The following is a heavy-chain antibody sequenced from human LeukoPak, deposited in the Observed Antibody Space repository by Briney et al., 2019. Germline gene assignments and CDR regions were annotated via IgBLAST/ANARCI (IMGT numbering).Heavy chain of an antibody. D-gene: IGHD5-18*01. V-gene: IGHV1-58*02. CDR2: IVVGSGNT. CDR1: GFTFTSSA. Sequence: ASVKVSFKASGFTFTSSAMQWVRQARGQRLEWIGWIVVGSGNTNYAQKFQERVTITRDMSTSTAYMELSSLRSEDTAVFYCAASGYSYGYGMDYWGQGTLVTVSS. J-gene: IGHJ4*02. CDR3: AASGYSYGYGMDY.